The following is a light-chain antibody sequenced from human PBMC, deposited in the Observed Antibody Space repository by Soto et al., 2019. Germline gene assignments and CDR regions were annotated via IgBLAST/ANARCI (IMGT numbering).Light chain of an antibody. J-gene: IGKJ1*01. Sequence: DIVLTQTPRSSPVTLGQPASISCRSNDSLVHSDGNSYLNWLQKRPGQPPRLLIYKTSDRFSGVPDRFRGSGAWTDFTLEISMLEPEAVGVYYCMQDTRFPWTLGQGAKVEVK. CDR3: MQDTRFPWT. V-gene: IGKV2-24*01. CDR2: KTS. CDR1: DSLVHSDGNSY.